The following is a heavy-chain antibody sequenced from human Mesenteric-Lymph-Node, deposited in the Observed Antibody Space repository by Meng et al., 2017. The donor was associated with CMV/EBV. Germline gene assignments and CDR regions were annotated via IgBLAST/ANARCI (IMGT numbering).Heavy chain of an antibody. CDR1: GSSISSGGYY. J-gene: IGHJ6*02. V-gene: IGHV4-31*03. Sequence: SETLSLTCTVSGSSISSGGYYRSWIRQHPGKGLEWIGYIHYSGSTYYNPSLKSRLTISVDTSKNQFSLDLSSVTAADTAVYYCARDHEQQLGSDVWGQGTTVTVSS. D-gene: IGHD6-13*01. CDR2: IHYSGST. CDR3: ARDHEQQLGSDV.